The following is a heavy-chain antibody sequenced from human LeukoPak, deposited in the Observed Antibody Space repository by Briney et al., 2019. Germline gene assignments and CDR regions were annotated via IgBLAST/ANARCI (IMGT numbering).Heavy chain of an antibody. CDR2: IYYSGST. J-gene: IGHJ3*02. Sequence: SETLSLTCTVSGGFIGRSSYYWSWIRQPPGKGLEWIGYIYYSGSTNYNPSLKSRVTISVDTSKNQFSLKLSSVTAADTAVYYCARGGKYYDILTGYFFHAFDIWGQGTMVTVSS. D-gene: IGHD3-9*01. CDR3: ARGGKYYDILTGYFFHAFDI. CDR1: GGFIGRSSYY. V-gene: IGHV4-61*01.